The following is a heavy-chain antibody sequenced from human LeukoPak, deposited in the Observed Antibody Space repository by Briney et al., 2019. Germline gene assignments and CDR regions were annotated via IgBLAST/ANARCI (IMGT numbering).Heavy chain of an antibody. CDR3: ARDPSSLDAFDI. CDR1: GGSISSGGYY. V-gene: IGHV4-31*03. Sequence: SQTLSLTCTVSGGSISSGGYYWSWIRQHPEKGLEWIGYIYYSGSTYYNPSLKSRVTISVDTSKNQFSLKLSSVTAADTAVYYCARDPSSLDAFDIWGQGTMVTVSS. CDR2: IYYSGST. J-gene: IGHJ3*02.